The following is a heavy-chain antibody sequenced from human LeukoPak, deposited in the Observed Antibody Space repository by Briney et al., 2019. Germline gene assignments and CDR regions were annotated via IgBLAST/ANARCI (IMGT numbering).Heavy chain of an antibody. CDR2: IRSKAYGGTT. J-gene: IGHJ4*02. D-gene: IGHD2-15*01. Sequence: QPGRSLRLSCTASGFTFGDYAMSWVRQAPGRGLEWVGFIRSKAYGGTTEYAASVKGRFTISRDDSKSIAYLQMNSLKTEDTAVYYCTREVVVAAPLDYWGQGTLATVSS. CDR1: GFTFGDYA. V-gene: IGHV3-49*04. CDR3: TREVVVAAPLDY.